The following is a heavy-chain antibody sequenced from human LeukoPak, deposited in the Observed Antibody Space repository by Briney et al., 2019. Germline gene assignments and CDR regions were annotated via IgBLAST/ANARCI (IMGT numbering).Heavy chain of an antibody. V-gene: IGHV3-48*02. D-gene: IGHD3-10*01. CDR3: ARGLYGSGSLYDY. J-gene: IGHJ4*02. CDR2: ISSSSSTI. CDR1: GFTFSTYS. Sequence: HPGGSLRLSCAASGFTFSTYSMNWVRQAPGKGLEWVSYISSSSSTIYYADSVKGRFTISRDNAKNSLYLQMNSLRDEATAVYYCARGLYGSGSLYDYWGQGTLVTVSS.